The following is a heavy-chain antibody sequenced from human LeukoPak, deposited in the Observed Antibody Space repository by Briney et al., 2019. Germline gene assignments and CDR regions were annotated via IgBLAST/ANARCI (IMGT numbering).Heavy chain of an antibody. J-gene: IGHJ3*02. CDR2: IYYSGST. CDR1: GGSISSYY. V-gene: IGHV4-59*01. D-gene: IGHD5-24*01. Sequence: PSETLSLTCTVSGGSISSYYWSWIRQPPGKGLEWIGYIYYSGSTNYNPSLKSRVTISVDTSKNQFSLKLSSMTAADTAVYYCAGSRDGYNWGDAFDIWGQGTMVTVSS. CDR3: AGSRDGYNWGDAFDI.